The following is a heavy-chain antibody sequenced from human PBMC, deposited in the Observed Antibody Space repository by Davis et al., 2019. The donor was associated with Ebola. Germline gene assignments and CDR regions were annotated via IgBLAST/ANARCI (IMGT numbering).Heavy chain of an antibody. J-gene: IGHJ2*01. D-gene: IGHD2-15*01. V-gene: IGHV1-69*13. CDR1: GGTFSSYA. CDR3: ARGPVQLLPSWYFDL. Sequence: AASVTVSCKASGGTFSSYAISWVRQAPGQGLEWMGGIIPIFGTASYAQKFQGRVTITADESTSTAYMELSSLRSEDTAVYYCARGPVQLLPSWYFDLWGRGTLVTVSS. CDR2: IIPIFGTA.